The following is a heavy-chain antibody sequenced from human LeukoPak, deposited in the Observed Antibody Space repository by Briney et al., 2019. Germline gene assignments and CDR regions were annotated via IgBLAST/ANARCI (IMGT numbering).Heavy chain of an antibody. CDR3: ARETYSSSWYSYYFDY. Sequence: GGSLRLSRAASGFTFSNYAMYWVRQAPGKGLEWVAVISYDGSNKYYADSVKGRFTISRDNSKNTLYLQMNSLRPEDTAVYYCARETYSSSWYSYYFDYWGQGTLVTVSS. J-gene: IGHJ4*02. CDR1: GFTFSNYA. D-gene: IGHD6-13*01. CDR2: ISYDGSNK. V-gene: IGHV3-30*04.